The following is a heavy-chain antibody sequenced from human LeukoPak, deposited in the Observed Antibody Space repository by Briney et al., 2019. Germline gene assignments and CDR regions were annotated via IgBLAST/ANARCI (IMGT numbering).Heavy chain of an antibody. V-gene: IGHV5-10-1*01. CDR3: ARATTVVSFDF. D-gene: IGHD1-1*01. CDR2: IDPSDSYT. CDR1: GSSFINHW. J-gene: IGHJ4*02. Sequence: GESLKISCQGSGSSFINHWISWVRQMPGKGLEWMGRIDPSDSYTDYSPSFQGHVTISADKSISTAYLQWSSLKASDTALYYCARATTVVSFDFWGQGTLVTVSS.